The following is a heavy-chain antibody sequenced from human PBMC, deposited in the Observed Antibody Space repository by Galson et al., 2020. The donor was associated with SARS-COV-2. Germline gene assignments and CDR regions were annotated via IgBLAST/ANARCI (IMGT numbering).Heavy chain of an antibody. J-gene: IGHJ4*02. CDR1: GFTFTNFG. V-gene: IGHV3-23*01. CDR2: ISTGGGTT. CDR3: AKEGIPASDGRLYFDR. D-gene: IGHD2-2*01. Sequence: GGSLRLSCAASGFTFTNFGMSWVRQAPGMGLEWVSSISTGGGTTHFADSVRGRFTISRDVSKNTLYLQMNSLRADDTAMYYCAKEGIPASDGRLYFDRWGQGTLVTVSS.